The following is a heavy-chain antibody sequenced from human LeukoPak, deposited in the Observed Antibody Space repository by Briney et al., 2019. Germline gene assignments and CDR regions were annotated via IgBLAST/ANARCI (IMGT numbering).Heavy chain of an antibody. D-gene: IGHD5-24*01. J-gene: IGHJ4*02. Sequence: GGSLRLSCAASGFTFSSYWMHWVRQAPGQGLVWVSRINSDGSSTSYADSVKGRFTISRVNAKNTLFLHMNSLRAEDTAVYYCANGWLQPLDYWGQGTLVTVSS. CDR2: INSDGSST. CDR1: GFTFSSYW. CDR3: ANGWLQPLDY. V-gene: IGHV3-74*01.